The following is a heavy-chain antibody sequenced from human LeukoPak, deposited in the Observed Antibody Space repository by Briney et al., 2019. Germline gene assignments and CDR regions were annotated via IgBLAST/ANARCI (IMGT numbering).Heavy chain of an antibody. CDR3: ARGWVASYGMDV. Sequence: PSETLPVTCTVSGGSISSYYWSWIRQPPGKGLEWIGYIYYSGSTNYNPSLKSRVTISVDTSKNQFSLKLSSVTAADTAVYYCARGWVASYGMDVWGQGTTVTVSS. CDR1: GGSISSYY. V-gene: IGHV4-59*01. CDR2: IYYSGST. D-gene: IGHD2-15*01. J-gene: IGHJ6*02.